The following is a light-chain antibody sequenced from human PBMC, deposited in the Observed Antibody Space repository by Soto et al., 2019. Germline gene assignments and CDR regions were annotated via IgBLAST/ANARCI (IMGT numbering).Light chain of an antibody. Sequence: MQMNQSTSSLTASVGDRVTITCRASQSISSYLNQYQQKPGKAPKLLIYAACSRQSGVPATFSGSGYGIDFTLTISSLHPEDFATYYCRRIYITPLSFGGGTKVDIK. V-gene: IGKV1-39*01. CDR3: RRIYITPLS. CDR2: AAC. CDR1: QSISSY. J-gene: IGKJ4*01.